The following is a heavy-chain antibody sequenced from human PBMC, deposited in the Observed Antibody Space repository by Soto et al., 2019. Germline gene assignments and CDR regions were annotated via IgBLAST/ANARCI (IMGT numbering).Heavy chain of an antibody. D-gene: IGHD3-10*01. CDR1: GFTFSSYS. CDR3: ARVDQPRQSLWFGGLLSPTQIDY. CDR2: ISSSSSYI. V-gene: IGHV3-21*01. J-gene: IGHJ4*02. Sequence: GGSLRLSCAASGFTFSSYSMNWVRQAPGKGLEWVSSISSSSSYIYYADSVKGRFTISRDNAKNSLYLQMNSLRAEDTAVYYCARVDQPRQSLWFGGLLSPTQIDYWGQGTLVTVSS.